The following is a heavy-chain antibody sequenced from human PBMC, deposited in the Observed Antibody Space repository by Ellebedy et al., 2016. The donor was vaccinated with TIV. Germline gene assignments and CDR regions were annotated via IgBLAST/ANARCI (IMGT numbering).Heavy chain of an antibody. CDR1: GYTFTGYY. CDR2: INPNSGGT. V-gene: IGHV1-2*02. J-gene: IGHJ5*02. CDR3: AREYYGSGSYYIRVFGTPPYNWFNP. Sequence: ASVKVSXXASGYTFTGYYMHWVRQAPGQGLEWMGWINPNSGGTNYAQKFQGRVTMTRDTSISTAYMELSRLRSDDTAVYYCAREYYGSGSYYIRVFGTPPYNWFNPWGQGTLVTVSS. D-gene: IGHD3-10*01.